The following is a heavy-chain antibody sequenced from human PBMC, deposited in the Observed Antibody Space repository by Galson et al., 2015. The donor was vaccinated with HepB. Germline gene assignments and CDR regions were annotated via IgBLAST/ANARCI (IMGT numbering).Heavy chain of an antibody. J-gene: IGHJ6*03. CDR1: GYTFTNYH. CDR2: INPSGGGT. D-gene: IGHD2-2*01. V-gene: IGHV1-46*03. CDR3: SRGDFVVVPAGGHYYYYMNV. Sequence: SVKVSCKASGYTFTNYHVHWVRQAPGQGLEWMGIINPSGGGTVYAQNFQGRLTLTRDTSTSTVYMELSSLRSQDTAVYYCSRGDFVVVPAGGHYYYYMNVWGKGTTVTVSS.